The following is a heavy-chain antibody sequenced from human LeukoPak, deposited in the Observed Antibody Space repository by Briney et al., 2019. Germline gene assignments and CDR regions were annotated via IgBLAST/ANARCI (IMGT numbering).Heavy chain of an antibody. Sequence: GASVKVSCKASGYTFTSYGISWVRQAPGQGLEWMGWISAYNGNTNYAQKLQGRVTMTTDTSTSTAYMELRSLRSDDTAVYYCARDDVVVVAAGNWFDPWGQGTLVTVSS. CDR3: ARDDVVVVAAGNWFDP. CDR2: ISAYNGNT. V-gene: IGHV1-18*01. CDR1: GYTFTSYG. J-gene: IGHJ5*02. D-gene: IGHD2-15*01.